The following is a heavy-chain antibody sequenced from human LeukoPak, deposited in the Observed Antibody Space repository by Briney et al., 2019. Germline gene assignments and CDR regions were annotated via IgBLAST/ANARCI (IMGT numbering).Heavy chain of an antibody. CDR1: GGSISSSFW. J-gene: IGHJ6*02. Sequence: SETLSHTRALFGGSISSSFWWTWARQPPGKGLEWIGEFYHRGSTHYNPSLKSRVTLSIDKSKSQVSLELSAVTAADTAVYYCARGIQDHIPYYYYGMDVWGQGTTVSVSS. CDR3: ARGIQDHIPYYYYGMDV. V-gene: IGHV4-4*02. D-gene: IGHD2-21*01. CDR2: FYHRGST.